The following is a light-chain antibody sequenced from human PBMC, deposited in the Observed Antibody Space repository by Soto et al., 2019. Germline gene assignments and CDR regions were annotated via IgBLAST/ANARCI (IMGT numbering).Light chain of an antibody. Sequence: QSVLTQPPSVSGAPGRRVTISCTGSSSNIGAGYDVHWYQQLPGTAPKLLIYGNSNRPSGVPDRFSGSKSGTSASLAITGLQAEDEADYYCQSYDICLSGWVFGGGTKLTVL. CDR3: QSYDICLSGWV. CDR2: GNS. V-gene: IGLV1-40*01. CDR1: SSNIGAGYD. J-gene: IGLJ2*01.